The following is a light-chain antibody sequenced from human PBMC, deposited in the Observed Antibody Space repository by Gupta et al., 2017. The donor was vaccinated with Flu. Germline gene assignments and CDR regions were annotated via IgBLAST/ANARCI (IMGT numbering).Light chain of an antibody. CDR1: QSINSN. J-gene: IGKJ1*01. Sequence: EVVLKQSPATLSVSPGETATLTCRASQSINSNLAWYQQRLGQAPRLLIYGTLIRAPGIPNRFSGSGSGAEFTLTISSLQSEDFAVYFCQHYENWPPAWTFGQGTKVEIE. V-gene: IGKV3-15*01. CDR2: GTL. CDR3: QHYENWPPAWT.